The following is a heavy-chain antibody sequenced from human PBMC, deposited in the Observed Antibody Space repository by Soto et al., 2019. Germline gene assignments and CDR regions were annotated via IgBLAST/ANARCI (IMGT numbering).Heavy chain of an antibody. CDR3: ARHVHNQGYEYYFDS. CDR2: INHSGGT. V-gene: IGHV4-34*01. CDR1: GGSFSGYY. Sequence: SETLSLTCAVYGGSFSGYYWSWIRQPPGKGLEWIGEINHSGGTNYNPSLKSRVTISVDTSKNQFSLRLSSVTAADTAVYYCARHVHNQGYEYYFDSWGQGTLVTVSS. D-gene: IGHD3-3*01. J-gene: IGHJ4*02.